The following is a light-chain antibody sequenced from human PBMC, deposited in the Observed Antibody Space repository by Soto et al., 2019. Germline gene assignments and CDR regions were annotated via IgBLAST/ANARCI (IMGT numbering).Light chain of an antibody. Sequence: DIHMTQSPSTLSASVGDRVTITCRASQSISIWLAWYQQKPGRAPNLLIYGTPSLESGVPSRFSGSVSGTEFTLTISSLQPDDFATYYCQHYNDYSWTFGQGTKVEIK. CDR3: QHYNDYSWT. V-gene: IGKV1-5*03. CDR1: QSISIW. CDR2: GTP. J-gene: IGKJ1*01.